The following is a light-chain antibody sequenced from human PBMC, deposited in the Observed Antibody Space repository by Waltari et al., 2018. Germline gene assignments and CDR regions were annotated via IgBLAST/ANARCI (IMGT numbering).Light chain of an antibody. CDR2: HVN. CDR1: TSDIGSYTF. Sequence: QSALTQPASVSGTPGQSIAISCTGTTSDIGSYTFVSWYQHHPGKAPKFLLYHVNKPPSGVSDRVCGSPSGNTASLTISGLQAEDEADYYCSSYSSRSTLIFGGGTKLTVL. V-gene: IGLV2-14*03. J-gene: IGLJ2*01. CDR3: SSYSSRSTLI.